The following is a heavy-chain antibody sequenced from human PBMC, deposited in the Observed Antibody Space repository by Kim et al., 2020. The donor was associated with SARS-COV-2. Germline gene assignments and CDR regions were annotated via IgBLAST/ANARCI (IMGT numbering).Heavy chain of an antibody. Sequence: SETLSLTCTVSGGSISSGGYYWSWIRQHPGKGLEWIGYIYYSGSTYYNPSLKSRVTISVDTSKNQFSLKLSSVTAADTAVYYCARDCSSTSCYRSAFDIWGQGTRVTVSS. V-gene: IGHV4-31*03. D-gene: IGHD2-2*01. CDR2: IYYSGST. CDR3: ARDCSSTSCYRSAFDI. J-gene: IGHJ3*02. CDR1: GGSISSGGYY.